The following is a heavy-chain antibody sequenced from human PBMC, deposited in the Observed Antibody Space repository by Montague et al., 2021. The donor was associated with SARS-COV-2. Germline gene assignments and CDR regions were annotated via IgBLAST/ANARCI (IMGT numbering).Heavy chain of an antibody. CDR1: GGSISSSSYY. D-gene: IGHD3-10*01. CDR3: ARVRYYGSGTSLCMDV. CDR2: INHSGST. Sequence: SETLSLTCTVSGGSISSSSYYWSWIRQPPGKGLEWIGEINHSGSTNYNPSLKSRVTISVDTSKNQFSLKLSSVTAADTAVYYCARVRYYGSGTSLCMDVWGQGTTVTVSS. V-gene: IGHV4-39*07. J-gene: IGHJ6*02.